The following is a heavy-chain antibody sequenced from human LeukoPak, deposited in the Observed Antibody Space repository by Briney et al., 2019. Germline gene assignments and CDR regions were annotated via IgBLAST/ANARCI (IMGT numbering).Heavy chain of an antibody. CDR3: ARGGFSRYCSSTSCYIGNWFDP. V-gene: IGHV4-59*11. CDR1: GGSISSHY. CDR2: MHYRGNT. D-gene: IGHD2-2*02. J-gene: IGHJ5*02. Sequence: SETLSLTCTVSGGSISSHYWSWIRQSPGKGLEWIGFMHYRGNTNSNPSLRSRVTISMDTSKNQFSLKMSSVTAADTAVYYCARGGFSRYCSSTSCYIGNWFDPWGQGTLVTVSS.